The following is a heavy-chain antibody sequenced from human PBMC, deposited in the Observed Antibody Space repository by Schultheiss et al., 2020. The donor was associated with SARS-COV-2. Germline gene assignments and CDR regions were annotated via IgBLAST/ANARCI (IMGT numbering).Heavy chain of an antibody. D-gene: IGHD2-21*02. CDR1: GYSFTGYY. Sequence: ASVKVSCKGSGYSFTGYYMHWVRQAPGQGLEWMGWINPNSGGTNYAQKFQGWVTMTRDTSISTAYMELRSLRSDDTAVYYCARDGREEYCGGDCYSGFDYWGQGTLVTVSS. CDR2: INPNSGGT. J-gene: IGHJ4*02. CDR3: ARDGREEYCGGDCYSGFDY. V-gene: IGHV1-2*04.